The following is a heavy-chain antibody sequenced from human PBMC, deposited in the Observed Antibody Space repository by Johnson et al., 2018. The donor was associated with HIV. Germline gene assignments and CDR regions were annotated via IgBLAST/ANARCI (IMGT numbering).Heavy chain of an antibody. V-gene: IGHV3-30*19. CDR3: AREGPGYSSGWYALDI. J-gene: IGHJ3*02. D-gene: IGHD6-19*01. CDR2: SSSDESNK. CDR1: YG. Sequence: YGMSWVRQGPGKGLEWVAVSSSDESNKYYLDSVKGRFSISRANSRKTLYLQMSSLRAEDTALYYCAREGPGYSSGWYALDIWGQGKMVTVSS.